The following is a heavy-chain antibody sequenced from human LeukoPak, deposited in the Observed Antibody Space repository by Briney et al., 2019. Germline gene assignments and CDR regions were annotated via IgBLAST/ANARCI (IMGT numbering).Heavy chain of an antibody. CDR3: AKDQRTGGGNHYYYMDV. V-gene: IGHV3-30*02. D-gene: IGHD1-14*01. CDR1: GFTFSSYG. J-gene: IGHJ6*03. Sequence: GGSLRLSCAASGFTFSSYGMHWVRQAPGKGLEWVAFIRYDGTNKYYADSVKGRFTISRDNSKNTLYLQMNSLRDEDTAEYYCAKDQRTGGGNHYYYMDVWGKGTTVTISS. CDR2: IRYDGTNK.